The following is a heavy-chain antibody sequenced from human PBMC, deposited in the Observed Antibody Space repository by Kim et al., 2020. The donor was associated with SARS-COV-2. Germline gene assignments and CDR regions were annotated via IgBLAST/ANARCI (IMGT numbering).Heavy chain of an antibody. V-gene: IGHV3-23*01. D-gene: IGHD3-3*01. CDR1: GFTFSSYA. CDR2: ISGSGGST. Sequence: GGSLRLSCAASGFTFSSYAMSWVRQAPGKGLEWVSAISGSGGSTYYADSVKGRFTISRDNSKNTLYLQMNSLRAEDTAVYYCAKDQSYSWRFLEWLLGFDYWGQGTLVTVSS. J-gene: IGHJ4*02. CDR3: AKDQSYSWRFLEWLLGFDY.